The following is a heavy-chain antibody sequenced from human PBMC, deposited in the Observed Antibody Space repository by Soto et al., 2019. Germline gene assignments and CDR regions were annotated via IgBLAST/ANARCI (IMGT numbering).Heavy chain of an antibody. D-gene: IGHD3-10*01. V-gene: IGHV1-3*01. CDR3: ARGGGSGSYRLVD. Sequence: QVQLVQSGAEVKKPGASVKVSCKASGYTFTSYAMHWLRQAPGQRLEWMGWINAGNGNTKYSQKFQGRVTITRDTSASTAYMELSSLRSEDTAVYYCARGGGSGSYRLVDWGQGTLVTVSS. CDR1: GYTFTSYA. J-gene: IGHJ4*02. CDR2: INAGNGNT.